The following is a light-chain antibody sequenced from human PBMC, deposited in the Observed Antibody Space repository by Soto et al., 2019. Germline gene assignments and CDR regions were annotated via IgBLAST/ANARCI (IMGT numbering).Light chain of an antibody. V-gene: IGKV3D-15*01. CDR2: ATS. CDR1: QSVSNK. Sequence: EIVLTQSTATLSVSPGETVSLSCRASQSVSNKLAWFQQKPGQAPRLLMSATSTRATGIPARFSGSGSGTEFTLTVSSLQSEDFALYFCHQYDYWPFTFGGGTKVDIK. CDR3: HQYDYWPFT. J-gene: IGKJ4*01.